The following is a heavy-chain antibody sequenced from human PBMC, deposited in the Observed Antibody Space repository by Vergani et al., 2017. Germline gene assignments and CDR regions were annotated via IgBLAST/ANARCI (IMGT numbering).Heavy chain of an antibody. Sequence: EVQLVESGGGIVKPGGSLRLSCVASGFSFRNAWMNWVRRTPGKGLEWVGRIKSPFDRGTTDYAAAVKGRFTISRDDSKNTLFLQMNGRKTEDRRVYYCTTDPRYCGNGSCYWRGAHHYYGRGVLGQGTTVTVSS. CDR1: GFSFRNAW. J-gene: IGHJ6*01. CDR3: TTDPRYCGNGSCYWRGAHHYYGRGV. D-gene: IGHD4-23*01. CDR2: IKSPFDRGTT. V-gene: IGHV3-15*07.